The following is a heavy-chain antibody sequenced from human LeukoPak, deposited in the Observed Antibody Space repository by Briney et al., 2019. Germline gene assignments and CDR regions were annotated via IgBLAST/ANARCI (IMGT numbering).Heavy chain of an antibody. J-gene: IGHJ4*02. V-gene: IGHV3-7*01. D-gene: IGHD6-19*01. CDR1: GFSFSSHW. CDR2: IKQDGSDR. Sequence: GGSLRLSCTASGFSFSSHWMSWVRQALGEGLGWVANIKQDGSDRYYVDSVKGRFTISRDNAKNSLYLQMNSLRAEDSALYYCARASAVAGTMDYWGQGTLVTVSS. CDR3: ARASAVAGTMDY.